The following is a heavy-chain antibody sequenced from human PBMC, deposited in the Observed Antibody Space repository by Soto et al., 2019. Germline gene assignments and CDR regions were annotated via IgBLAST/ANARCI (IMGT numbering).Heavy chain of an antibody. CDR3: ARGLGGKGKLDY. Sequence: QVQLQESGPGLVKPSETLSLTCTVSCGSVSSGSYYWSWIRQPPGKGLEWIGYIYYSGSTKYNPSLMSRGTISVDKSKNQFSLKLSSVTAADTAVYYVARGLGGKGKLDYWGQGTLVTVSS. J-gene: IGHJ4*02. V-gene: IGHV4-61*01. CDR2: IYYSGST. CDR1: CGSVSSGSYY. D-gene: IGHD1-26*01.